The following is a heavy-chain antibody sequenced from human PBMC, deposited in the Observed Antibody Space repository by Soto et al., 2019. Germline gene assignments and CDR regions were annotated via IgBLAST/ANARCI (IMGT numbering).Heavy chain of an antibody. CDR1: GGTFSSYA. J-gene: IGHJ4*02. D-gene: IGHD6-19*01. V-gene: IGHV1-69*05. CDR2: IIPIFGTA. CDR3: AIAVAGYLLPVY. Sequence: QVQLVQSGAEVKKPVSSVKVSCKASGGTFSSYAISWVRQDPGQGLEWMGGIIPIFGTANYAQKIQGRVTITSDESTSTAYMELSSLRSEDTAVYYCAIAVAGYLLPVYWGQGTLVTVSS.